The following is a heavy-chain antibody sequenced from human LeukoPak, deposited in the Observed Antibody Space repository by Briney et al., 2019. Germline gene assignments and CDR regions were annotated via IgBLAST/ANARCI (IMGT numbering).Heavy chain of an antibody. V-gene: IGHV1-69*13. J-gene: IGHJ5*02. CDR2: IIPIFGTA. D-gene: IGHD6-6*01. Sequence: ASVKVSCKASGGTFSSYAISWVRQAPGQGFEWMGGIIPIFGTANYAQKFQGRVTITADESTSTAYMELSSLRSEDTAVYYCARAERYSSSLYNWFDPWGQGTLVTVSS. CDR3: ARAERYSSSLYNWFDP. CDR1: GGTFSSYA.